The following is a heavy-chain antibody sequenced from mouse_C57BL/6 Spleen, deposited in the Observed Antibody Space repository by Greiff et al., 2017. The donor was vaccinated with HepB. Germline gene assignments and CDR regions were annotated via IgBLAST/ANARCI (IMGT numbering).Heavy chain of an antibody. V-gene: IGHV3-6*01. CDR3: ERFYGCDNALDY. J-gene: IGHJ4*01. D-gene: IGHD2-2*01. CDR1: GYSITSCYY. Sequence: ESGPGLVKPSQSLSLTCSVTGYSITSCYYWNWIRQFPGNKLEWMGYISYDGSNNYNPSLKNRISITRDTSKNQFFLKLNSVTTEDTATYSCERFYGCDNALDYWGQGTSVTVSA. CDR2: ISYDGSN.